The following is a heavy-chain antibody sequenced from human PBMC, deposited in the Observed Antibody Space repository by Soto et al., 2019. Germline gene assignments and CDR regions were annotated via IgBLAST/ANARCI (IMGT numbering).Heavy chain of an antibody. D-gene: IGHD6-19*01. CDR3: ARVGSSGWSPDY. CDR1: GGSISGYY. CDR2: IFYSGVT. Sequence: PSETLSLTCTVSGGSISGYYWTWIRQPPGKGLEWIGYIFYSGVTNYNPSLKSRVTLSVDTSKNQFSLKLRSVTAADTAVYYCARVGSSGWSPDYWGRGTLVT. V-gene: IGHV4-59*01. J-gene: IGHJ4*02.